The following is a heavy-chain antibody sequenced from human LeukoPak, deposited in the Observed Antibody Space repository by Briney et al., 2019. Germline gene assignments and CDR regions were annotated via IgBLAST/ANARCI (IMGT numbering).Heavy chain of an antibody. CDR2: ASYDGINA. Sequence: GMSLRLSCAASGFTFSNYGMHRVRQAPGKGLAGAAVASYDGINAYYVGSVKGRFSISRDNTKNTVYLQMNTLRAEDTAVYYCAKVLQYSSSWHVLDYWGQGTLVTVSS. V-gene: IGHV3-30*18. CDR3: AKVLQYSSSWHVLDY. J-gene: IGHJ4*02. D-gene: IGHD6-13*01. CDR1: GFTFSNYG.